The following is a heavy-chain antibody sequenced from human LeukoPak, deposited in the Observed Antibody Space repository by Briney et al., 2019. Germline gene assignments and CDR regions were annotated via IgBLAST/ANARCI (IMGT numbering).Heavy chain of an antibody. CDR3: ARALFYYDSSGYIDY. J-gene: IGHJ4*02. CDR2: IYSGGTT. Sequence: GGSLRLSCAASGFTVSSNYTSWVRQAPGKGLEWVSVIYSGGTTNYADSVKGRFTISRDNSKNTLYLQMNILRAEDTAVYYCARALFYYDSSGYIDYWGQGTLVTVSS. CDR1: GFTVSSNY. V-gene: IGHV3-53*01. D-gene: IGHD3-22*01.